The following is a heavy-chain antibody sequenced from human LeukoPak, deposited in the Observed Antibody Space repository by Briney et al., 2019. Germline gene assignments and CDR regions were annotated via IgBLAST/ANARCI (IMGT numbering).Heavy chain of an antibody. V-gene: IGHV4-59*13. CDR1: VDSISSYY. CDR2: IYYSGST. J-gene: IGHJ4*02. CDR3: ARAGYTWNDGCY. D-gene: IGHD1-1*01. Sequence: SETLSLTCTVSVDSISSYYWSWIRHPPAKGLEWIGYIYYSGSTNYNPSLKSRVTISIDTSKNQFSLKLSSVTAADTAVYYCARAGYTWNDGCYWGQGTLVTVSS.